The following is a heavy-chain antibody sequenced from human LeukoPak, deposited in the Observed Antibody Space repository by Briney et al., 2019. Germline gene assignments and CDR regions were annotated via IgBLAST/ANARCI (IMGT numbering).Heavy chain of an antibody. Sequence: ASVKVSCKASGYTFTSYYMHWARQAPGQGLEWMGIINPSGGSTSYAQKFQGKVTMTRDTSTSTVYMELSSLRSEDTAVYYCARALSTTAPGDYWGQGTLVTVSS. CDR3: ARALSTTAPGDY. CDR1: GYTFTSYY. J-gene: IGHJ4*02. CDR2: INPSGGST. D-gene: IGHD4-17*01. V-gene: IGHV1-46*01.